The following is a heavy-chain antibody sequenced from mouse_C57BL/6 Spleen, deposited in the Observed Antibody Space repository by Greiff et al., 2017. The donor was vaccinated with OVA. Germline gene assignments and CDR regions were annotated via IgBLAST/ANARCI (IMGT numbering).Heavy chain of an antibody. CDR2: INPNNGGT. D-gene: IGHD3-2*02. Sequence: VQLHQSGPELVKPGASVKMSCKASGYTFTDYNMHWVKQSHGKSLEWIGYINPNNGGTSYNQKFKGKATLTVNKSSSTAYMELRSLTSEDSAVYYCASGGRQLMTMDYWGQGTSVTVSS. J-gene: IGHJ4*01. CDR1: GYTFTDYN. V-gene: IGHV1-22*01. CDR3: ASGGRQLMTMDY.